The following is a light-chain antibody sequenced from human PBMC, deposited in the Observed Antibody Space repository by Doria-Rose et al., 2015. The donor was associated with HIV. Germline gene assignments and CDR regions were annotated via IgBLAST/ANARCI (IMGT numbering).Light chain of an antibody. CDR2: AAS. J-gene: IGKJ2*01. V-gene: IGKV1-NL1*01. CDR3: QQYYSTPQT. Sequence: SLAWFQQKPGKAPKLLVSAASTLESGVPSRFSGSGSGTDYTLTISSLQPEDFATYYCQQYYSTPQTFGQGTKLEIK. CDR1: S.